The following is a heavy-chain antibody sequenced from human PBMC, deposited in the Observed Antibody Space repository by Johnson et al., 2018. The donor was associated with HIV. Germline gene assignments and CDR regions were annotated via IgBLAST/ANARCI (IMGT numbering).Heavy chain of an antibody. CDR3: ARDAKVGYGDAFDI. J-gene: IGHJ3*02. V-gene: IGHV3-74*01. Sequence: VQLVESGGGLIQPGGSLRLSCAASGFTFSRYWMHWVRQAPGKGLVWVSRINSDGSSTHYADSVKGGFTISRDNAKNPLYLQMNSLRAEDTAVFYLARDAKVGYGDAFDIWGHGTMVTVSS. CDR2: INSDGSST. D-gene: IGHD5-12*01. CDR1: GFTFSRYW.